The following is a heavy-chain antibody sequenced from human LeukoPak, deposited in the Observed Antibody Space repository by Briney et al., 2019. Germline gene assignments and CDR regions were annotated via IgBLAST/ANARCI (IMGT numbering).Heavy chain of an antibody. J-gene: IGHJ4*02. CDR2: MNPNSGNT. Sequence: ASVKVSCKASGYTFTSYDINWVRQATGQGLEWMGWMNPNSGNTGYAQKFQGRVTMTRNTSISTAYMELSSLRSEDTAVYYCARVQRAAAGGSTDYWGQGTLVTVSS. CDR3: ARVQRAAAGGSTDY. V-gene: IGHV1-8*01. CDR1: GYTFTSYD. D-gene: IGHD6-13*01.